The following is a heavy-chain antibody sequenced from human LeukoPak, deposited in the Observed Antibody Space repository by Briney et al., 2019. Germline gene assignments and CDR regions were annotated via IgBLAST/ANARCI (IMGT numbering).Heavy chain of an antibody. D-gene: IGHD1-26*01. V-gene: IGHV3-21*01. CDR2: ISSSSSYI. J-gene: IGHJ4*02. Sequence: TGGSLRLSCAASGFTFSSYSMNWVRQAPGKGLEWVSSISSSSSYIYYADSVKGRFTISRDNAKNSLYLQMNSLRAEDTAVYYCARASGSYQVFDYWGQGTLVTVSS. CDR3: ARASGSYQVFDY. CDR1: GFTFSSYS.